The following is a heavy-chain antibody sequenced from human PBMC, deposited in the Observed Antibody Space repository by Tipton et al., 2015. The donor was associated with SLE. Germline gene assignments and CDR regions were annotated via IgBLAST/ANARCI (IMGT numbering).Heavy chain of an antibody. CDR2: VYYSGSA. D-gene: IGHD3-22*01. J-gene: IGHJ4*02. CDR3: ARYFYDSSSVCLFDL. V-gene: IGHV4-59*01. Sequence: TLSLTCTVSGGPITSYHWSWIRQPPGKEPEWIGNVYYSGSANYNPSLRSRVTISVDTSKNQFSLKLSSVTAADTAVYYCARYFYDSSSVCLFDLWGQGTLVTVSS. CDR1: GGPITSYH.